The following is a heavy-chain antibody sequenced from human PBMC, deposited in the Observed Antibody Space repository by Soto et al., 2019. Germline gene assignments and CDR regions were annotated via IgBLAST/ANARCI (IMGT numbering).Heavy chain of an antibody. CDR1: GFTFSSYA. CDR3: ARDNSDDYSNYFDY. CDR2: ISYDGSNK. D-gene: IGHD4-4*01. Sequence: GGSLRLSCAASGFTFSSYAMHWVRQAPGKGLEWVAVISYDGSNKYYADSVKGRFTISRDNSKNTLYLQMNSLRAEDMAVYYCARDNSDDYSNYFDYWGQGTLVTVSS. J-gene: IGHJ4*02. V-gene: IGHV3-30-3*01.